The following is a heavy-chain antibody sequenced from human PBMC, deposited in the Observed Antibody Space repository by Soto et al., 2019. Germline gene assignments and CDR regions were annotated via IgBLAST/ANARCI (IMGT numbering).Heavy chain of an antibody. J-gene: IGHJ5*02. D-gene: IGHD2-15*01. Sequence: ASVKVSCKASGYTFTRYTMNWVRQAPGQRLEWMGWINPDNGNTKSSQKFQDRVIITRDTSASTAYMDLSSLRSEDTAVYYCARRIATGQLAPWGQGTLVTVSS. CDR1: GYTFTRYT. V-gene: IGHV1-3*01. CDR3: ARRIATGQLAP. CDR2: INPDNGNT.